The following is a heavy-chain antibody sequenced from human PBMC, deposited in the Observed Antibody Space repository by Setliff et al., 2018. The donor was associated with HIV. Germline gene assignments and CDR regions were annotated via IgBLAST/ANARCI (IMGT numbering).Heavy chain of an antibody. CDR1: GGSISSSSYY. CDR3: ARVGWDYYDSSGVGEFDY. Sequence: SETLSLTCTVSGGSISSSSYYWGWIRQPPGKGLEWIGSIYYSGRTYYNPSLKSRVTISVDTSKNQFSLKLSSVTAADTAVYYCARVGWDYYDSSGVGEFDYWGQGTLVTVSS. CDR2: IYYSGRT. J-gene: IGHJ4*02. D-gene: IGHD3-22*01. V-gene: IGHV4-39*07.